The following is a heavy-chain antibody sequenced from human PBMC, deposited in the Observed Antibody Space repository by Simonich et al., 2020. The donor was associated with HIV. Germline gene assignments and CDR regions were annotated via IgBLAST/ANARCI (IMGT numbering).Heavy chain of an antibody. Sequence: EVQLLESGGGLVQPGGSLRLSCAGSGFTFSNYAMTWVRQAPGKGLEWVSGIGIRDTTYYADSVMGRFTISRHISKNTLWLQMSNLRAEDTAVYYCVSERHVRDGFQHWGQGTLVTVSS. CDR2: IGIRDTT. D-gene: IGHD1-1*01. J-gene: IGHJ1*01. CDR1: GFTFSNYA. CDR3: VSERHVRDGFQH. V-gene: IGHV3-23*01.